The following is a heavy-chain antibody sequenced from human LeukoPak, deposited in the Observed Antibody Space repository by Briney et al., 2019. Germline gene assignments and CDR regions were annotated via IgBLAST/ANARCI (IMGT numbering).Heavy chain of an antibody. D-gene: IGHD5-12*01. CDR1: GYTFTGYY. Sequence: ASVKVSCKASGYTFTGYYMHWVRQAPGQGLEWMGWINPNSGGTNYAQKFQGRVTMTRDTSISTAYMELSRLRSDDTAVYYCARGLGFGIVATPGNYWGQGTLVTVSS. V-gene: IGHV1-2*02. J-gene: IGHJ4*02. CDR3: ARGLGFGIVATPGNY. CDR2: INPNSGGT.